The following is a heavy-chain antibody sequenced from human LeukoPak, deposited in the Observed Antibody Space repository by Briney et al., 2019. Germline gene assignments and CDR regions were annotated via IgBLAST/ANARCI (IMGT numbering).Heavy chain of an antibody. Sequence: GSSVKVSCKASGGTFSSYAISWVRQAPGQGLEWMGWINPNSGGTNYAQKFQGRVTMTRDTSISTAYMELRRLRSDDTAVYYCAREAYTSGRRFDPWGQGTLVTVSA. V-gene: IGHV1-2*02. CDR2: INPNSGGT. CDR3: AREAYTSGRRFDP. D-gene: IGHD6-19*01. CDR1: GGTFSSYA. J-gene: IGHJ5*02.